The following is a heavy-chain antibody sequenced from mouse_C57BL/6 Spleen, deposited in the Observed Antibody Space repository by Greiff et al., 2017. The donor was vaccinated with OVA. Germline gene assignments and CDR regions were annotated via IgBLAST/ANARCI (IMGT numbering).Heavy chain of an antibody. CDR1: GFSLTSYG. CDR2: IWSGGST. D-gene: IGHD1-1*01. Sequence: VQLQQSGPGLVQPSQSLSITCTVSGFSLTSYGVHWVRQSPGKGLEWLGVIWSGGSTDYNAAFISRLSISKDNSTSQVFCKMNSRQADDTAIYYWARKGDYGVSYYAMDYWGQGTSVTVSS. CDR3: ARKGDYGVSYYAMDY. V-gene: IGHV2-2*01. J-gene: IGHJ4*01.